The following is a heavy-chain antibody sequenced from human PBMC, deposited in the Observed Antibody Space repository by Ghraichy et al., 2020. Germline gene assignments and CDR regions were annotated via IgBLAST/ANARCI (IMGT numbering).Heavy chain of an antibody. CDR1: GGSISSSSYY. CDR2: IYYSGST. D-gene: IGHD5-12*01. J-gene: IGHJ4*02. CDR3: ARHSNSGYEFDY. V-gene: IGHV4-39*01. Sequence: ESLNISCTVSGGSISSSSYYWGWIRQPPGKGLEWIGSIYYSGSTYYNPSLKSRVTISVDTSKNQFSLKLSSVTAADTAVYYCARHSNSGYEFDYWGQGTLVTVSS.